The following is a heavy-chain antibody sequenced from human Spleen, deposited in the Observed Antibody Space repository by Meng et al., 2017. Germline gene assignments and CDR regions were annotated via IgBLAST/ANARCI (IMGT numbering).Heavy chain of an antibody. CDR3: VRGQDGYSYGYIGY. D-gene: IGHD5-18*01. V-gene: IGHV3-74*01. J-gene: IGHJ4*02. CDR1: GFTFSTYW. CDR2: INGDGTTT. Sequence: GEFLKISCAASGFTFSTYWMHWVRQTPDKGLVWVSRINGDGTTTNYADSVKGRFTISRDNTMNTLYLQMSSLRAEDTAVYYCVRGQDGYSYGYIGYWGQGTLVTVSS.